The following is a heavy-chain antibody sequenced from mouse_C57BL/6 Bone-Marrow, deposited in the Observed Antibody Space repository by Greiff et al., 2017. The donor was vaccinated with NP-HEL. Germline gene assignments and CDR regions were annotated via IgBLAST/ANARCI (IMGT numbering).Heavy chain of an antibody. CDR3: ARPLWLRYAMDY. Sequence: EVQLVESGGDLVKPGGSLKLSCAASGFTFSSYGMSWARQTPDKRLEWVATISSGGSYTYYPDSVKGRFTISRDNAKNTLYLQMSSLKSEDTAMYYCARPLWLRYAMDYWGQGTSVTVSS. D-gene: IGHD2-2*01. CDR2: ISSGGSYT. CDR1: GFTFSSYG. J-gene: IGHJ4*01. V-gene: IGHV5-6*01.